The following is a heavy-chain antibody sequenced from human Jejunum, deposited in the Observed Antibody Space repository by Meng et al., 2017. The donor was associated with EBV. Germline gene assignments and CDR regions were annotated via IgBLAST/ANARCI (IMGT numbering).Heavy chain of an antibody. Sequence: EGRLVESGGGLVQPGGSLRLSCAASGFSFSGYWMEWVRQAPGKGLVWVSRIDSDGSNTNYADSVKGRFTISRDNAKNTLYLQMNSLRPEDTAVYYCARGNHGPDYWGQGTLVTVSS. CDR2: IDSDGSNT. D-gene: IGHD1-14*01. J-gene: IGHJ4*02. CDR3: ARGNHGPDY. CDR1: GFSFSGYW. V-gene: IGHV3-74*01.